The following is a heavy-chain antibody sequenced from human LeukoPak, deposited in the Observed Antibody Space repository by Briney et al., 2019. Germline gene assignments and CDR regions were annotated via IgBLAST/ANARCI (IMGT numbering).Heavy chain of an antibody. D-gene: IGHD3-9*01. V-gene: IGHV4-30-4*08. CDR1: GGSISSGDYY. CDR2: IYYSGST. CDR3: ARAYDILTGYLDHDAFDI. J-gene: IGHJ3*02. Sequence: LQTLSLTCTVSGGSISSGDYYWSWIRQPPGKGLEWIGYIYYSGSTYYNPSLKSRVTISVDTSKNQFSLKLSSVTAADTAVYYCARAYDILTGYLDHDAFDIWGQGTMVTVSS.